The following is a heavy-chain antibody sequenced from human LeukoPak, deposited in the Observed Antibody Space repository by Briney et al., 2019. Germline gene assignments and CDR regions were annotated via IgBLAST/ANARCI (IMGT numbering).Heavy chain of an antibody. V-gene: IGHV4-30-2*01. J-gene: IGHJ4*02. Sequence: SETLPLTCTVSDGSISSGGYYWSWIRQPPGKGLEWIGYIYHSGSTYYNPSLKSRVTISVDRSKNQFSLKLSSVTAADTAVYYCATTTTVTTGVVDYWGQGTLVTVSS. CDR1: DGSISSGGYY. CDR3: ATTTTVTTGVVDY. CDR2: IYHSGST. D-gene: IGHD4-17*01.